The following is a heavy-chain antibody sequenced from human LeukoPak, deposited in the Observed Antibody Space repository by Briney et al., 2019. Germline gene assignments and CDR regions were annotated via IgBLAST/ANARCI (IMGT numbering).Heavy chain of an antibody. V-gene: IGHV3-23*01. D-gene: IGHD4-17*01. CDR3: ARDPNGDYVGAFDI. CDR1: GFTFSNFA. CDR2: IRGSGGGA. Sequence: PGGSLRLSCAASGFTFSNFAVSWVRQAPGKGPEFISVIRGSGGGAGYADSVRGRFTISRDNSKNSLYLQMNRLRAEDAAVYYCARDPNGDYVGAFDILGQGTMVTVSS. J-gene: IGHJ3*02.